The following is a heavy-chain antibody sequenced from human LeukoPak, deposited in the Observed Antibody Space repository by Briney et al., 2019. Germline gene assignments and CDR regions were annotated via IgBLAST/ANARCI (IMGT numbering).Heavy chain of an antibody. CDR1: GSTFSNYA. V-gene: IGHV3-23*01. J-gene: IGHJ4*02. D-gene: IGHD2-15*01. CDR2: VSGSGAIA. Sequence: GGSLGLSCAASGSTFSNYAMTWVRQAPGKGLEWVSAVSGSGAIAYYTDSVKGRFTISRDNSKNTLSLQMNSLRAEDTAVYYCAKEGYCSGGSCYSPYYFDYWGQGTLVTVSS. CDR3: AKEGYCSGGSCYSPYYFDY.